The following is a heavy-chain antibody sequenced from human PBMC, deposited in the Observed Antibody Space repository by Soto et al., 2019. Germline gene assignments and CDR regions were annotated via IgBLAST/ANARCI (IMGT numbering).Heavy chain of an antibody. CDR2: IRVNNGDT. J-gene: IGHJ4*02. CDR1: GYTFTNSD. D-gene: IGHD4-17*01. CDR3: ARDLGYCDFDDHY. Sequence: QVQLVQSGAEVKKPGASVKVSCKASGYTFTNSDFSWVRQAPGQGLEWVGWIRVNNGDTHYGQKLQGRVTMTTDTSTSTAFMELRSLRSDDTAVYYCARDLGYCDFDDHYWGQGTLITVSS. V-gene: IGHV1-18*01.